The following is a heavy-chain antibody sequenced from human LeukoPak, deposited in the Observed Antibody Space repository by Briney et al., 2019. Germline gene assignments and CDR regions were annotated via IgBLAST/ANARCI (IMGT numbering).Heavy chain of an antibody. CDR1: GGSISSSNR. CDR2: IYPSGST. V-gene: IGHV4-4*02. J-gene: IGHJ4*02. CDR3: ARTSGYSSSWPFDY. Sequence: SETLSLTCAVSGGSISSSNRWSWVRQTPGKGLEWIGEIYPSGSTNYNPSLKSRVTISVDTSKNQFSLKLSSVTAADTAVYYCARTSGYSSSWPFDYWGQGTLVTVSS. D-gene: IGHD6-13*01.